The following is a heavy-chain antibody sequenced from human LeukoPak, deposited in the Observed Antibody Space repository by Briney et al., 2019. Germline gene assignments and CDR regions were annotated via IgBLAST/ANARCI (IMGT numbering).Heavy chain of an antibody. D-gene: IGHD6-13*01. CDR3: ARPRGSSLTGYYYYMDV. V-gene: IGHV3-7*01. Sequence: GGSLRPSCAASGFTFSSYWMSWVRQAPGKGLEWVANIKQDGSEKYYVDSVKGRFTISRDNAKNSLYLQMNSLRAEDTAVYYCARPRGSSLTGYYYYMDVWGKGTTVTVSS. CDR1: GFTFSSYW. CDR2: IKQDGSEK. J-gene: IGHJ6*03.